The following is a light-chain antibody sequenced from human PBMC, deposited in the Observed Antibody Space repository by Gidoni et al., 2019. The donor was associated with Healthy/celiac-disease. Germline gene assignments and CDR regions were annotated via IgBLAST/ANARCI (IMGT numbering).Light chain of an antibody. CDR1: QGIGSY. V-gene: IGKV1-9*01. Sequence: IQLSQPTSSPSASVGDRVTITCRASQGIGSYLAWYQQKPGKAPKLMIYAASTLQSGVPSRLSGSGYGTDFTLTISSLQPEDCATYYCQQLNSYPPTFGGGTKVEIK. J-gene: IGKJ4*01. CDR2: AAS. CDR3: QQLNSYPPT.